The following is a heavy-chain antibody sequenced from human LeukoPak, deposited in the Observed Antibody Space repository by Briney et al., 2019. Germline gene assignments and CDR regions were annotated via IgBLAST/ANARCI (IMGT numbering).Heavy chain of an antibody. Sequence: GRSLRLSCAASGFTFRSYATHWVRHAPGKGLEWGAVISYEGSKKYYADSVKGRFTISRDNSKTTLYLQMNSLRAEDTAVYYCARSSCSSTSCPPVYFDYWGQGTLVTVSS. CDR3: ARSSCSSTSCPPVYFDY. V-gene: IGHV3-30*04. J-gene: IGHJ4*02. CDR2: ISYEGSKK. CDR1: GFTFRSYA. D-gene: IGHD2-2*01.